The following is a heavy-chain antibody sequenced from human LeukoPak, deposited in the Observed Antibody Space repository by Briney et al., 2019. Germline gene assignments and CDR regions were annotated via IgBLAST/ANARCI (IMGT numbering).Heavy chain of an antibody. CDR2: IKQDGSEK. V-gene: IGHV3-7*01. J-gene: IGHJ4*02. D-gene: IGHD1-26*01. CDR3: ARAVYSGSYYGVPFDY. CDR1: GFTFSSYW. Sequence: GGSLRLSCAASGFTFSSYWMSWVRQAPGKGLEWVANIKQDGSEKYYVDSVKGRFTISRDNAKNSLYLQMNSLRAEDTAVYYCARAVYSGSYYGVPFDYWGQGTLVTVSS.